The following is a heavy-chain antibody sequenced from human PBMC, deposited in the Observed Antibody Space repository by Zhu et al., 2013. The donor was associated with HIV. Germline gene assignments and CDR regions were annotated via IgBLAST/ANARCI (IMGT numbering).Heavy chain of an antibody. CDR3: AMGILGAAAGNREGYYYMDV. CDR1: GYTFTSYY. V-gene: IGHV1-46*01. J-gene: IGHJ6*03. Sequence: QVQLVQSGAEVREPGASVTISCKASGYTFTSYYMHWVRQAPGQGLEWMGIINPSGGSTSYAQKFQGRVTMTRDTSTSTVYMELSSLRSEDTAVYYCAMGILGAAAGNREGYYYMDVWGKGTTVTVSS. CDR2: INPSGGST. D-gene: IGHD6-13*01.